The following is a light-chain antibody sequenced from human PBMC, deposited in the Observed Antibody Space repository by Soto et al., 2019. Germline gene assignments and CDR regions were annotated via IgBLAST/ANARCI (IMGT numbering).Light chain of an antibody. V-gene: IGKV3-20*01. CDR3: EQYGRSPPWT. J-gene: IGKJ1*01. CDR2: GAS. Sequence: EIVLTQSPGTLSLSPGERATLSCRASQSVSSSYLAWYQQKPGQAPRLLIYGASSRATGVPDRLSGSGAGADFTLTISRLEPEEFAVYYCEQYGRSPPWTVGQGTKVDIK. CDR1: QSVSSSY.